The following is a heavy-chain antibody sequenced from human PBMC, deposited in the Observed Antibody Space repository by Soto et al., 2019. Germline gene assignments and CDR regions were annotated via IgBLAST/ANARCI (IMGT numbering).Heavy chain of an antibody. CDR2: IWYDGSDK. Sequence: EQLVESGGGVVQPGKSVRLSCAASGFTFRNYGMHWVRQAPGKGLEWVAVIWYDGSDKYYVDSVKGRFTISRDNSKNTLYLRMNSLRAEDTAVYYCARGGPNGSHFDYWGQGTLVTVSS. CDR1: GFTFRNYG. D-gene: IGHD1-1*01. V-gene: IGHV3-33*01. CDR3: ARGGPNGSHFDY. J-gene: IGHJ4*02.